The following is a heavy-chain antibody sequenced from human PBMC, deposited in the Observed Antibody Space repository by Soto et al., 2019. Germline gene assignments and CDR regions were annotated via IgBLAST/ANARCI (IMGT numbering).Heavy chain of an antibody. CDR3: AKGGHYSFFDY. CDR2: ISGNGADT. Sequence: EVQLLESGGGLVQPGGSLRLSCAASRLTFRNYAMTWVRQAPGKGLEWVSSISGNGADTYYADSVKGRFTISGDNSSDTLYLQMNRLSAEDTAVYYCAKGGHYSFFDYWGQGTLVTVSS. D-gene: IGHD2-15*01. V-gene: IGHV3-23*01. J-gene: IGHJ4*02. CDR1: RLTFRNYA.